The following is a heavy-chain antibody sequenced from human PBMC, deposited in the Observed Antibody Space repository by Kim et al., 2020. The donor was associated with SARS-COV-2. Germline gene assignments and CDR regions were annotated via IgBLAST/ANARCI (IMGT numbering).Heavy chain of an antibody. J-gene: IGHJ4*02. V-gene: IGHV3-33*01. Sequence: YAASVTGRFAISRDNSKNTLYLQMDSLRAEDTAVYYCARDLTMVRGVNYWGQGTLVTVSS. CDR3: ARDLTMVRGVNY. D-gene: IGHD3-10*01.